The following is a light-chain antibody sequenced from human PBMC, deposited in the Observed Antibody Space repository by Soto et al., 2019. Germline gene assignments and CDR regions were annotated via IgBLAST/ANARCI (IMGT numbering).Light chain of an antibody. J-gene: IGKJ2*01. CDR1: QSISSW. Sequence: DILMTQSPSTLSASVGDRVTITCRASQSISSWLAWYQQKPGKAPKLLIYDASSLESGVASRFSGSGSGTEFTLTISSLQPDDFATYYCQQYNSYSSTFGQGTKLEIK. CDR2: DAS. CDR3: QQYNSYSST. V-gene: IGKV1-5*01.